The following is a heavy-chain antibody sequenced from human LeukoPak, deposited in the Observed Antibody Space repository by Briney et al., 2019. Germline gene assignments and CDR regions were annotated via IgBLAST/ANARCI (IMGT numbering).Heavy chain of an antibody. V-gene: IGHV4-59*01. CDR1: SGSISSYY. Sequence: SETLSLTCIVTSGSISSYYWSWIRQPPGKGLEWIGYIYYTGSTNYNPSLKSRVTISVDTSKNQFSLKLSSVTAADTAVYYCARLSYDYWYFDLWGRGTLVTVST. CDR3: ARLSYDYWYFDL. CDR2: IYYTGST. D-gene: IGHD3-3*01. J-gene: IGHJ2*01.